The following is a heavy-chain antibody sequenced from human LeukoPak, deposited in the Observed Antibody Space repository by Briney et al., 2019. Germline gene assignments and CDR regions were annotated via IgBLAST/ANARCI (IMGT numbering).Heavy chain of an antibody. V-gene: IGHV4-59*01. CDR3: ARAREKTAGNLPDF. J-gene: IGHJ4*02. CDR2: IYYSGST. Sequence: PSETLSLTCTVSGASIRSYYWSWIRQPPGKGLEWIGYIYYSGSTNYNPSLKSRVTISVDTSKNQFSLKVSSVTAADTAVYYCARAREKTAGNLPDFWGQGILVTVSS. D-gene: IGHD4-23*01. CDR1: GASIRSYY.